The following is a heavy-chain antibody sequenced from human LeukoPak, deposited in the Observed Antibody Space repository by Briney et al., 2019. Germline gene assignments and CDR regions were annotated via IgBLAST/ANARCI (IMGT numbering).Heavy chain of an antibody. CDR2: IHTNDKT. Sequence: GGSLRLSCAASGFIANGKYMSWVRQAPGKGLEWVSGIHTNDKTYYADSVKGRFTISRDNSKNTLFLQMNTLRADDTAVYYCATRISAVGLFFFDYWGQGILVTVSS. CDR1: GFIANGKY. J-gene: IGHJ4*02. CDR3: ATRISAVGLFFFDY. D-gene: IGHD6-13*01. V-gene: IGHV3-53*01.